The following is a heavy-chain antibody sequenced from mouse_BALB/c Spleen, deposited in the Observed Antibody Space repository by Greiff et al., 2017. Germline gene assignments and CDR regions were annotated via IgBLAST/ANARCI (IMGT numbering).Heavy chain of an antibody. V-gene: IGHV5-9-4*01. J-gene: IGHJ3*01. CDR3: ARDYRYDGFAY. Sequence: EVKLEESGGGLVKPGGSLKLSCAASGFTFSSYAMSWVRQSPEKRLEWVAEISSGGSYTYYPDTVTGRFTISSDNAKNTLYLKMSSLRSEDTAMYYCARDYRYDGFAYWGQGTLVTVSA. CDR2: ISSGGSYT. CDR1: GFTFSSYA. D-gene: IGHD2-14*01.